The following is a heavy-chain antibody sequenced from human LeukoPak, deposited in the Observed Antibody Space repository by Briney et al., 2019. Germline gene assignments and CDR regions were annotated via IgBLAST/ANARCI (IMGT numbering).Heavy chain of an antibody. J-gene: IGHJ4*02. CDR2: ISSSGIAK. CDR3: ARNLPAADY. V-gene: IGHV3-11*04. D-gene: IGHD2-2*01. CDR1: GFIFSGTY. Sequence: PGGSLRLSCAASGFIFSGTYMNWIRQAPGKGLEWVSYISSSGIAKNYADSVKGRFTISRDNAKNSLYLQMNSLRAEDTAVYYCARNLPAADYWGQGTLVTVSS.